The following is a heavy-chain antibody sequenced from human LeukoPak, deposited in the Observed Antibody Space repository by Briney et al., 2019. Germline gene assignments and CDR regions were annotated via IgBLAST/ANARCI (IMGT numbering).Heavy chain of an antibody. CDR3: ARASRSGWYFY. J-gene: IGHJ4*02. CDR2: INHSGST. V-gene: IGHV4-34*01. D-gene: IGHD6-19*01. CDR1: GGSFSGYY. Sequence: PSETLPLTCAVYGGSFSGYYWSWLRQPPGKGLEWIGEINHSGSTNYNPSLKSRVTISVDTSKNQFSLKLSSVTAADTAVYYCARASRSGWYFYWGQGTLVTVSS.